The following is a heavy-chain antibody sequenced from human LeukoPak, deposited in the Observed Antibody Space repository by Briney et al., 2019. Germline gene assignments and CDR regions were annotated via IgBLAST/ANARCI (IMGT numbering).Heavy chain of an antibody. CDR2: ISGSGDNT. Sequence: GGSLRLSCAASGFTFSSYGMSWVRQAPGKGLEWVSAISGSGDNTYYADSVKGRFTISRDNSKNTLYLQMNSLRAEDTAVYYCARGSSWYYYYMDVWGKGTTVTVSS. CDR3: ARGSSWYYYYMDV. J-gene: IGHJ6*03. CDR1: GFTFSSYG. D-gene: IGHD6-13*01. V-gene: IGHV3-23*01.